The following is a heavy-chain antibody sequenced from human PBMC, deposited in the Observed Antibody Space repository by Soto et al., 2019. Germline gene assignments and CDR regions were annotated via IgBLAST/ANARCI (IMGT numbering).Heavy chain of an antibody. J-gene: IGHJ4*02. CDR3: AKDRTYCSGGSCNVPHY. Sequence: EVQLLESGGGLVQPGGSLRLSCAASGFTFSSYAMSWVRQAPGKGLEWVSAISGSGGSTYYADSVKGRFTISRDNSKNTLYLQMNSLRAEDTAVYYCAKDRTYCSGGSCNVPHYWGQGTLVTVSS. D-gene: IGHD2-15*01. CDR1: GFTFSSYA. V-gene: IGHV3-23*01. CDR2: ISGSGGST.